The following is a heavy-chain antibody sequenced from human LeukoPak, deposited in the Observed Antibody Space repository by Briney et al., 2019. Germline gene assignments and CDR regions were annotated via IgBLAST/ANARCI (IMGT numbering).Heavy chain of an antibody. D-gene: IGHD1-26*01. J-gene: IGHJ3*02. CDR3: ARVHCGSYPRRGGSDI. V-gene: IGHV1-2*02. CDR1: GYTLTGYY. CDR2: INPNSGGT. Sequence: GASVKVSCKASGYTLTGYYMNWVRQAPGQGLEWMGWINPNSGGTNYAQKFQGRVTMTRDTSISTAYMELSRLRSDDTAVYYCARVHCGSYPRRGGSDIWGQGTMVTVSS.